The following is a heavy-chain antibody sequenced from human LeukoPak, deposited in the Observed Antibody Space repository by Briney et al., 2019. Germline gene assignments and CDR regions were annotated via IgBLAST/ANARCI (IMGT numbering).Heavy chain of an antibody. CDR2: IYHSGST. V-gene: IGHV4-38-2*01. CDR1: GYSISSGYY. D-gene: IGHD4-17*01. CDR3: ARRTVTTNADAFDI. J-gene: IGHJ3*02. Sequence: PSETLSLTCAVSGYSISSGYYWGWLRPPPGKGLEGIVSIYHSGSTYYTPSLKSRVTISVDTSKIQFSLKLSSVNAAGTAVYYCARRTVTTNADAFDIWGQGTMVTVSS.